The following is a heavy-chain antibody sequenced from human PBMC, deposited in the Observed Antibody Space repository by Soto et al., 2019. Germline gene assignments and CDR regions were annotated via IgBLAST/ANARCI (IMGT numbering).Heavy chain of an antibody. CDR3: AHSPLYSSSDWFDP. V-gene: IGHV2-5*02. J-gene: IGHJ5*02. Sequence: QITLKESGPTLVKPTQTLTLTCTFSGFSLSTSGVGVGWIRQPPGKALEWLALIYWDDDKRYSPSLKSRLTNXKXTXXNQVVLTMTNMNPVDTATYYCAHSPLYSSSDWFDPWGQGTLVTVSS. CDR1: GFSLSTSGVG. D-gene: IGHD6-13*01. CDR2: IYWDDDK.